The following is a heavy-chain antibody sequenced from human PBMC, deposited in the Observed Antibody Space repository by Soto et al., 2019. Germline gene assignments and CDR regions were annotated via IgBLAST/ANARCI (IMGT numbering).Heavy chain of an antibody. Sequence: TLSLTCTVSGASITGSFFWSWIRQPAGKGLEWIGRFSLSGTTNYNPSLRSRVTMSADVSKNQFSLRLTSVTAADTALYYCARGMTPPGAPAWYYFDSWGQGPLVTVFS. D-gene: IGHD2-8*02. CDR2: FSLSGTT. CDR3: ARGMTPPGAPAWYYFDS. CDR1: GASITGSFF. V-gene: IGHV4-4*07. J-gene: IGHJ4*02.